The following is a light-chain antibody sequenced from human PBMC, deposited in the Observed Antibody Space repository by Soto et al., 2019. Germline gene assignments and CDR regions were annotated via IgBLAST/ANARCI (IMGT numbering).Light chain of an antibody. J-gene: IGKJ2*01. V-gene: IGKV3-20*01. Sequence: EIVLTQSQGTLYLSPGERATLTCRASQSVSSSYLAWYHQKPGQAPRLLIYGASSRATGIPDRFSGSGSGTGFTLTISRLEPEDFAVYYCQQYGSSPPRYTFGQGTKLEIK. CDR2: GAS. CDR1: QSVSSSY. CDR3: QQYGSSPPRYT.